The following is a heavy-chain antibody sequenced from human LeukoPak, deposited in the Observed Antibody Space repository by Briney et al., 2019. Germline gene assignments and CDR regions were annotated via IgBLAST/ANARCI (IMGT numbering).Heavy chain of an antibody. CDR3: ARDMYYYDSSGYTRDWLDP. Sequence: SETLSLTCTVFGGSISSYYWSWIRQPPGKGLEWIGYIYYSGSTNYNPSLKSRVTISVDTSKNQFSLKLSSVTAADTAVYYCARDMYYYDSSGYTRDWLDPWGQGTLVTVSS. D-gene: IGHD3-22*01. CDR1: GGSISSYY. V-gene: IGHV4-59*01. CDR2: IYYSGST. J-gene: IGHJ5*02.